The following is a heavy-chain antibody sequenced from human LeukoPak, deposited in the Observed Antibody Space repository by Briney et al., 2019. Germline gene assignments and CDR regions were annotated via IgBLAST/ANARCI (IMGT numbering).Heavy chain of an antibody. D-gene: IGHD1-26*01. V-gene: IGHV1-2*02. CDR3: ARGMEPYYYMDV. J-gene: IGHJ6*03. CDR1: EYTFTDYY. Sequence: ASVKVSCKASEYTFTDYYIHWVRQAPGQGLEWMGWINPNSGGTNYAQKFQGRVTMTRDTSISTAYMELSRLRSDDTAVYYCARGMEPYYYMDVWGKGTTVTVSS. CDR2: INPNSGGT.